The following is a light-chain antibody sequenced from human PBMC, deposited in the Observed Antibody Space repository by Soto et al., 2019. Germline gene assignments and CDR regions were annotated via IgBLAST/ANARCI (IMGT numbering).Light chain of an antibody. CDR2: GAS. V-gene: IGKV3-20*01. CDR1: QSISSTS. CDR3: QHHGSSVT. Sequence: EIVLTQSPGTLSLSPGERATLSCRASQSISSTSLAWYQQKPGQTPKLLIYGASSRATDIPDRFSGSGSGTYFTITISRLEPEDFAVYYCQHHGSSVTFGHGTRLEIK. J-gene: IGKJ5*01.